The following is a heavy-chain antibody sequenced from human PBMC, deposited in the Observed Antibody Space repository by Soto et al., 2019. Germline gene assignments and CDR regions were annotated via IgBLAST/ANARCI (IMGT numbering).Heavy chain of an antibody. J-gene: IGHJ6*02. CDR1: GFTFSTFW. V-gene: IGHV3-7*01. CDR2: IKGDGSEK. Sequence: GGSLRLSCVASGFTFSTFWMSWVRQAPGKGLEWVANIKGDGSEKRYVDSVKGRLTISRDNAKNLVYLQMNSLRVEDTALYYCGRDEVRNGVGVWGQGTMVTVSS. CDR3: GRDEVRNGVGV.